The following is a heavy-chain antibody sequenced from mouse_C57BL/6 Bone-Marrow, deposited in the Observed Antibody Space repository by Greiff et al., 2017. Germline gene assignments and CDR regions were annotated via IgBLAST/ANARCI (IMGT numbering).Heavy chain of an antibody. CDR1: GFTFSSYG. CDR3: ANYYGSSHWYFDV. D-gene: IGHD1-1*01. CDR2: ISSGGSYT. J-gene: IGHJ1*03. Sequence: EVMLVESGGDLVKPGGSLKLSCAASGFTFSSYGMSWVRQTPDKRLEWVATISSGGSYTYYPDSVKGRFTISRDNAKNTLYLQMSSLKSEDTAMYDWANYYGSSHWYFDVWGTGTTVTVSS. V-gene: IGHV5-6*01.